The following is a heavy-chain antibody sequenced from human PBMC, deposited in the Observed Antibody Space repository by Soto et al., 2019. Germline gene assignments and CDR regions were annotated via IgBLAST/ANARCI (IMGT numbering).Heavy chain of an antibody. CDR1: GLTFSSYG. Sequence: QVQLVESGGGVVRPGRSLRLSCAASGLTFSSYGMHWVRQAPGKGLEWVAVISYDGSNKYYADSVKGRFTISRDNSKNALDLQMNSLRAEDTAAYYCAKAITMRVVVSHPGDYWGQGTLVTVSS. D-gene: IGHD3-22*01. V-gene: IGHV3-30*18. CDR2: ISYDGSNK. J-gene: IGHJ4*02. CDR3: AKAITMRVVVSHPGDY.